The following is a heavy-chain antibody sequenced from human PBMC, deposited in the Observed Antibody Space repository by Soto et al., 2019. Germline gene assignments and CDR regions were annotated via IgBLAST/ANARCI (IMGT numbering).Heavy chain of an antibody. D-gene: IGHD3-22*01. CDR1: GGTFSSYA. V-gene: IGHV1-69*01. CDR2: IIPIFGTA. J-gene: IGHJ4*02. Sequence: QVQLVQSGAEVKKPGSSVKVSCKASGGTFSSYAISWVRQAPGQGLEWMGGIIPIFGTANYAQKFQGRVTITADESTSTAYMELGSLRSEDPGVYYCARHNGARSGYYHPPDYWGQGTLVTVSS. CDR3: ARHNGARSGYYHPPDY.